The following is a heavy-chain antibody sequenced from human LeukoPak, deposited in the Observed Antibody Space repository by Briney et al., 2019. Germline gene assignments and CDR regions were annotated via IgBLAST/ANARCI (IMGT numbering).Heavy chain of an antibody. CDR3: ARDRVGRAYYYYMDV. J-gene: IGHJ6*03. Sequence: GGSLRLSCAASGFTFDDYAMHWVRQAPGKGLEWVSGISWNSGSIGYADSVKGRFTISRDNAKNSLYLQMNSLRAEDTALYYCARDRVGRAYYYYMDVWGKGTTVTVSS. CDR2: ISWNSGSI. V-gene: IGHV3-9*01. D-gene: IGHD1-26*01. CDR1: GFTFDDYA.